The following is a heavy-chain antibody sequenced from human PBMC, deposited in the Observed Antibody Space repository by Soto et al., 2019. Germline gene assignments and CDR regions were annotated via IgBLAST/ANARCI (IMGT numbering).Heavy chain of an antibody. CDR2: IYHTGNT. Sequence: ETLSLTCTVSGGSISNSRYYWAWIRQPPGKGLEWIGSIYHTGNTYYNPSLRSRVTISVDTSKNQFSLKLTSVTAADTAVYYCARDYYDSSDYTTNWYDPWGHGTLVTVSS. CDR1: GGSISNSRYY. CDR3: ARDYYDSSDYTTNWYDP. D-gene: IGHD3-22*01. V-gene: IGHV4-39*01. J-gene: IGHJ5*02.